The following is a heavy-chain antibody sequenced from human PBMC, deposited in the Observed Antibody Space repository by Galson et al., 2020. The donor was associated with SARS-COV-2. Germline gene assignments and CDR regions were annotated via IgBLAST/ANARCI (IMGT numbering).Heavy chain of an antibody. Sequence: GESLKISCAASGFTFSSYAMHWVRQAPGKGLEWVAVISYDGSNKYYADSVKGRFTISRDNSKKTLYLQMNSLRAEDTAVYYCASYDSSGYYYPFDYWGQGTLVTVSS. CDR1: GFTFSSYA. CDR3: ASYDSSGYYYPFDY. J-gene: IGHJ4*02. V-gene: IGHV3-30-3*01. CDR2: ISYDGSNK. D-gene: IGHD3-22*01.